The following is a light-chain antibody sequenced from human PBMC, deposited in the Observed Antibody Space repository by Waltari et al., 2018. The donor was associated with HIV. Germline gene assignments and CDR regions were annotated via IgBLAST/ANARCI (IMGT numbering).Light chain of an antibody. CDR1: QSILYSSNNKNY. CDR3: QQYYTTPLT. CDR2: WAS. Sequence: DIVMTQSPDSLAVSLGERVTINCKSSQSILYSSNNKNYLAWYQQKPGQPPKLLIYWASTRESGVPDRFSGSGSGTDFTLTIRSLQAEDVAVYYCQQYYTTPLTFGGGTKVEI. J-gene: IGKJ4*01. V-gene: IGKV4-1*01.